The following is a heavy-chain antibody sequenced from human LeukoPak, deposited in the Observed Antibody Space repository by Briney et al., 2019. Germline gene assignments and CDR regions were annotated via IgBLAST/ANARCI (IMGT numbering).Heavy chain of an antibody. D-gene: IGHD3-10*01. Sequence: GGSLRLSCAGSGFTFSSYSMNWVRQAPGKGLEWVSSISSSSSYIYYADSVKGRFIISRDNAKNSLYLQMNSLRAEDTAVYYCARSYGSGSYDLYYYYMDVWGKGTTVTVSS. J-gene: IGHJ6*03. CDR3: ARSYGSGSYDLYYYYMDV. CDR1: GFTFSSYS. CDR2: ISSSSSYI. V-gene: IGHV3-21*01.